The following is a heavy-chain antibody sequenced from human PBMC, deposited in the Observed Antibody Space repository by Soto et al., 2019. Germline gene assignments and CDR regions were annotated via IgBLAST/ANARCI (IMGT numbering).Heavy chain of an antibody. CDR3: ATRKWTKDYYDSRIDP. CDR1: GGSISSGGYY. D-gene: IGHD3-22*01. V-gene: IGHV4-31*03. CDR2: IYYSGST. Sequence: QVQLQESGPGLVKPSQTLSLTCTVSGGSISSGGYYWSWIRQHPGKGLEWIGYIYYSGSTYYNPSLRGRVTISVDTSKNQFSLKLSSVTAADTAVYYCATRKWTKDYYDSRIDPWGQGTLVTVSS. J-gene: IGHJ5*02.